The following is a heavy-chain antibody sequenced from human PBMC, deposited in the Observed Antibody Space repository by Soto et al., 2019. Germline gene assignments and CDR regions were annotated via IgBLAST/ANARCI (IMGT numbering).Heavy chain of an antibody. Sequence: PGPSVKVSCKASGGTFSSYAISWVRQAPGQGLEWMVGIIPIFVTANYAQKFQGRVTITADKSTSTAYMELSSLRSEDTAVYYCARLVYEGDYYYGMDVWGQGTTVTVSS. J-gene: IGHJ6*02. V-gene: IGHV1-69*06. CDR3: ARLVYEGDYYYGMDV. D-gene: IGHD3-3*01. CDR1: GGTFSSYA. CDR2: IIPIFVTA.